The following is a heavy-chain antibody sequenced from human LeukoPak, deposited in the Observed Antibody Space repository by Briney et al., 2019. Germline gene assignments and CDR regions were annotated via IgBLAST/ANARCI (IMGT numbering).Heavy chain of an antibody. CDR3: ARDGGYSYGYDY. V-gene: IGHV3-66*01. Sequence: GGSLRLSCAASGFTVSSNYMSWVSQAPGKGLEWVSVIYSGGSTYYADSVKGRFTISRDNSKNTLYLQMNSLRAEDTAVYYCARDGGYSYGYDYWGQGTLVTVSS. CDR1: GFTVSSNY. J-gene: IGHJ4*02. CDR2: IYSGGST. D-gene: IGHD5-18*01.